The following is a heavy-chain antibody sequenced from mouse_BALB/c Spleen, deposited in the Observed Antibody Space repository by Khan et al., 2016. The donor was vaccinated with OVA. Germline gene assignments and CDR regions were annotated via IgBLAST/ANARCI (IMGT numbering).Heavy chain of an antibody. CDR1: GFSLSSYN. D-gene: IGHD2-14*01. CDR2: IWGGGGT. V-gene: IGHV2-6-4*01. CDR3: ARAYYRYDGYYAMDY. J-gene: IGHJ4*01. Sequence: QVQLKQSGPGLVAPSQSLSITCSVSGFSLSSYNIHWVRQPPGKGLEWLGMIWGGGGTDYNSTHKIRLSISKDNSKSQVFLKMNSLQTDDTAVYYCARAYYRYDGYYAMDYWGQGTSVTVSS.